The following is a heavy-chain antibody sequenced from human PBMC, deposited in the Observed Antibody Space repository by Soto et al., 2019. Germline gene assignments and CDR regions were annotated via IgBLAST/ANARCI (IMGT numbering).Heavy chain of an antibody. CDR3: ARGITIFGVVYFDY. Sequence: SETLSLTCTVSGGSITSGGYYWSWIRQHPGKGLEWIGYIYYSGSTYYNPSLKSRVTISVDTSKNQFSLNLSSVTAAATAVYYCARGITIFGVVYFDYWGQGTRVTVSS. J-gene: IGHJ4*02. V-gene: IGHV4-31*03. CDR1: GGSITSGGYY. CDR2: IYYSGST. D-gene: IGHD3-3*01.